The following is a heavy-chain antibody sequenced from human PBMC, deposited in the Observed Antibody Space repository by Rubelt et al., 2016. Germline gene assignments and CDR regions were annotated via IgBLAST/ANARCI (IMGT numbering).Heavy chain of an antibody. V-gene: IGHV4-59*08. CDR2: IYYSGST. D-gene: IGHD6-6*01. CDR3: ATGTYSSSPFDY. J-gene: IGHJ4*02. CDR1: GGSISSYY. Sequence: QVQLQESGPGLVKPSETLSLTCTVSGGSISSYYWSWIRQPPGKGLEWIGYIYYSGSTYYNPSLKSRVTISVDTSKNQFSLKLSSVTAADTAVYYCATGTYSSSPFDYWGQGTLVTVSS.